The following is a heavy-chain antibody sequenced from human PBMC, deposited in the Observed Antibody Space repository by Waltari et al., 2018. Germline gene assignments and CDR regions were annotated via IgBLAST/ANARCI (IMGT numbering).Heavy chain of an antibody. J-gene: IGHJ4*02. Sequence: QVQLVQSGSELKRPGASVKVSCKASGYTFVTYALHWVRQAPGQWLEWMGWIHTNTGKPTYAQGFTGRFVFSMDTSVSTAYLQINSLDAEDTAVYYCARSHYYDTLGYYDYWGQGTLVTVSS. D-gene: IGHD3-22*01. CDR3: ARSHYYDTLGYYDY. CDR2: IHTNTGKP. CDR1: GYTFVTYA. V-gene: IGHV7-4-1*02.